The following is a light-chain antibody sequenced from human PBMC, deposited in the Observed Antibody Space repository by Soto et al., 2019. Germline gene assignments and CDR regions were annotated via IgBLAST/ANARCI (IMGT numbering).Light chain of an antibody. CDR1: QTISSW. J-gene: IGKJ1*01. CDR3: QQYNNYSWA. V-gene: IGKV1-5*03. CDR2: KAY. Sequence: DIQMPQYPSTLSGSVGASVTITCRASQTISSWLAWYPQKPGKAPKLLIYKAYSLESGVPSRVRGIGYGKEFTLTLSRLQPDERATYDGQQYNNYSWAFGQGTKVDIK.